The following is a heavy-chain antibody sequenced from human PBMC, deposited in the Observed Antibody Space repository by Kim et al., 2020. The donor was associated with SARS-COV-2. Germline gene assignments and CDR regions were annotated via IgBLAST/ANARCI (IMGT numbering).Heavy chain of an antibody. V-gene: IGHV5-10-1*01. Sequence: NYSPAFQGHVTISADKSISTAYLQWSSLKASDTAMYYCARHTWPPNWFDPWGQGTLVTVSS. J-gene: IGHJ5*02. CDR3: ARHTWPPNWFDP. D-gene: IGHD3-16*01.